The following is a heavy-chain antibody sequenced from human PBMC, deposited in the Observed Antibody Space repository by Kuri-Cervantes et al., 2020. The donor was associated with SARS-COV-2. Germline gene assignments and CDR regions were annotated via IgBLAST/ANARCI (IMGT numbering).Heavy chain of an antibody. CDR1: GGTFSSYA. Sequence: SVKVSCKASGGTFSSYAISWVRQAPGQGLEWMGRIIPIFGIANYAQKFQGRVTITADKSTSTAYMELSSLRSEDTAVYYHARDAAADNLSDYWGQGTLVTVSS. D-gene: IGHD6-13*01. J-gene: IGHJ4*02. CDR2: IIPIFGIA. V-gene: IGHV1-69*04. CDR3: ARDAAADNLSDY.